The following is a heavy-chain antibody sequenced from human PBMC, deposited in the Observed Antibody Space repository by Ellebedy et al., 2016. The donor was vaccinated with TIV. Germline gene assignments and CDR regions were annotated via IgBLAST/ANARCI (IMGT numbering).Heavy chain of an antibody. CDR1: GITFTNHA. V-gene: IGHV3-23*01. Sequence: GESLKISCAASGITFTNHAVSWVRQAPGKGPEWVSVISGSGGTTYYADSAKGLFTISRDNSTNTLFLQMNSLRAEDTALYYCARDFTGAGRFFDLWGRGTLVTVSS. J-gene: IGHJ2*01. CDR3: ARDFTGAGRFFDL. D-gene: IGHD2-8*02. CDR2: ISGSGGTT.